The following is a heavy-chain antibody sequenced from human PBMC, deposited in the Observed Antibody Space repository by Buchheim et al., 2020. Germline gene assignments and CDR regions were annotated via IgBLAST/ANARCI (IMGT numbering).Heavy chain of an antibody. Sequence: QVQLVESGGGLVKPGGSLRLSCAASGFTFSDYYMSWIRQAPGKGLEWVSYISSSSSYTNYADSVKGRFTISRDNAKTSLYLQMNSLRAEDTAVYYCARDLITIFGVARGYYGMDVWGQGTT. CDR3: ARDLITIFGVARGYYGMDV. CDR2: ISSSSSYT. CDR1: GFTFSDYY. D-gene: IGHD3-3*01. V-gene: IGHV3-11*06. J-gene: IGHJ6*02.